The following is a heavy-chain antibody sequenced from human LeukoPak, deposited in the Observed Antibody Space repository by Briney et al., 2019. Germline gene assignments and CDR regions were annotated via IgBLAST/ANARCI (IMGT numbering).Heavy chain of an antibody. J-gene: IGHJ6*02. CDR3: TTGYSSSWEYYGMDV. D-gene: IGHD6-13*01. V-gene: IGHV3-15*01. CDR2: IKSKTDGGTT. Sequence: GGSLRLSCAASGFTFSNAWMSWVRQAPGKGLEWVGRIKSKTDGGTTDYAAPVKGRFTISRDDSKNTLYLQMNSLKTEDTAVYYCTTGYSSSWEYYGMDVWGQGTTVTVSS. CDR1: GFTFSNAW.